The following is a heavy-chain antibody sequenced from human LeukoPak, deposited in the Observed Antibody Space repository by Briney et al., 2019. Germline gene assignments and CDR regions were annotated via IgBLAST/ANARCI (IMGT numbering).Heavy chain of an antibody. V-gene: IGHV3-30*18. Sequence: GGSLRLSCAASGFTFSSYGMHWVRQAPGKGLEWVAVISYDGSNKYYADSVKGRFTISRDNSKNTLYLQMNSLRAEDTAVYYCAKAILSAAAGHFDCWGQGTLVTVSS. CDR1: GFTFSSYG. CDR3: AKAILSAAAGHFDC. J-gene: IGHJ4*02. CDR2: ISYDGSNK. D-gene: IGHD6-13*01.